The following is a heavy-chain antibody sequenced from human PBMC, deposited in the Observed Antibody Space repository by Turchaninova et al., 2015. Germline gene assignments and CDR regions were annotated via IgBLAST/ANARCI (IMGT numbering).Heavy chain of an antibody. D-gene: IGHD6-13*01. CDR2: INHSGST. CDR1: GGSFSGYY. CDR3: ARRYSSSWYEDY. V-gene: IGHV4-34*01. Sequence: QVQLQQWGAGLLKPSETLSLTRAVYGGSFSGYYWSWIRQPPGKGLEWIGEINHSGSTNYNPSLKSRVTISVDTSKNQFSLKLSSVTAADTAVYYCARRYSSSWYEDYWGQGTLVTVSS. J-gene: IGHJ4*02.